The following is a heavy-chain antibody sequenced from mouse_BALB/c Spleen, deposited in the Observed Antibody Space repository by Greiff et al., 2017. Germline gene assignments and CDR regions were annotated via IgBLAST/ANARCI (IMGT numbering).Heavy chain of an antibody. CDR1: GFSLTSYD. D-gene: IGHD1-1*01. CDR2: IWTGGGT. J-gene: IGHJ3*01. CDR3: VRDLYYGSSYWFAY. V-gene: IGHV2-9-2*01. Sequence: VKLMESGPGLVAPSQSLSITCTVSGFSLTSYDISWIRQPPGKGLEWLGVIWTGGGTNYNSAFMSRLSISKDNSKSQVFLKMNSLQTDDTAIYYCVRDLYYGSSYWFAYWGQGTLVTVSA.